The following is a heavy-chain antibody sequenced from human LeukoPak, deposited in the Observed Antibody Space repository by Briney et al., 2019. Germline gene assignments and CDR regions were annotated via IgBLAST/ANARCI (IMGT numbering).Heavy chain of an antibody. D-gene: IGHD3-22*01. CDR2: IYYSGST. J-gene: IGHJ4*02. CDR3: ARDRDYYDSSGYYYGYFDY. Sequence: SETLSLTCTVSGGSISSSSYYWGWIRQPPGTGLEWIGSIYYSGSTYYNPSLKSRVTISVDTSKNQFSLKLSSVTAADTAVYYCARDRDYYDSSGYYYGYFDYWGQGTLVTVSS. CDR1: GGSISSSSYY. V-gene: IGHV4-39*07.